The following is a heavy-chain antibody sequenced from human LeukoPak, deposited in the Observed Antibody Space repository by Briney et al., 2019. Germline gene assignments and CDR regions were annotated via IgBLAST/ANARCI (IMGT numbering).Heavy chain of an antibody. CDR2: ISYDGSNK. J-gene: IGHJ4*02. CDR1: GFTFSSYA. CDR3: ARDSLPTPWGGILTGYCAY. Sequence: PGGSLRLSCSASGFTFSSYAMDWGRQAPGKGLEWVAVISYDGSNKYYADSVKGRFTISRDNSRNTLYLQMHSMRAEDTAVYYCARDSLPTPWGGILTGYCAYWGPGTLVTVSS. V-gene: IGHV3-30-3*01. D-gene: IGHD3-9*01.